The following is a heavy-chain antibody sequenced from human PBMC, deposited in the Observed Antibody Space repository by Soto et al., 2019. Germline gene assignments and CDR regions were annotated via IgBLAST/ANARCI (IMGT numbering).Heavy chain of an antibody. D-gene: IGHD2-15*01. V-gene: IGHV1-18*01. CDR2: INAYNGNT. Sequence: QVQLVQSGAEVKKPGASVKVSCKASGYTFTSYGNSWVRQAPGQGLEWMGWINAYNGNTNYAQKLPGRVTMTTDTSTSTAYMELRSLRSDDTAVYYCARDQYCSGGSCYRPNGMDVWGQGTTVTVSS. J-gene: IGHJ6*02. CDR3: ARDQYCSGGSCYRPNGMDV. CDR1: GYTFTSYG.